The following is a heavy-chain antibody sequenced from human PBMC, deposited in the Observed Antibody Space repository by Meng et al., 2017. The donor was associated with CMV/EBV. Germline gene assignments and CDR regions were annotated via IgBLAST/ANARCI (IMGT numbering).Heavy chain of an antibody. D-gene: IGHD5-18*01. V-gene: IGHV3-23*03. J-gene: IGHJ4*02. Sequence: GESLKISCAASGFTFSSYAMSWVRPAPGKGLEWVSVIYSGGSSTYYADSVKGRFTISRNNSKNTLYLQMNSLRAEGTAVYYCAQGGEGYGYGYDYWGQGTLVTVSS. CDR2: IYSGGSST. CDR3: AQGGEGYGYGYDY. CDR1: GFTFSSYA.